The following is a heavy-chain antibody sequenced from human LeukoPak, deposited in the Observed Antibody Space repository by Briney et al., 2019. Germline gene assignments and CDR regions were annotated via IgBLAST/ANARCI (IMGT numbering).Heavy chain of an antibody. CDR3: AKVLRYFDWLYDY. CDR1: GFTFSSYA. D-gene: IGHD3-9*01. CDR2: ISGSGGST. Sequence: GGSLRLSCAASGFTFSSYAMGWVRQAPGKGLEWVSAISGSGGSTYYADSVKGRFTISRDNSKNTLYLQMNSLRAEDTAVYYCAKVLRYFDWLYDYWGQGTLVTVSS. V-gene: IGHV3-23*01. J-gene: IGHJ4*02.